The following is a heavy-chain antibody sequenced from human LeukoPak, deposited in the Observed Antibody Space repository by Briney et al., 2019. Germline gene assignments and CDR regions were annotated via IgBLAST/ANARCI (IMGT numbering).Heavy chain of an antibody. CDR3: ARRRMARGLYGSGSSALCY. D-gene: IGHD3-10*01. CDR1: AYTFTSYG. V-gene: IGHV1-18*04. J-gene: IGHJ4*02. Sequence: ASAKVSCKASAYTFTSYGISWVRQAPGQRLQEMVGISAYNGNTNYEQKLQGRVTMTTDTSTSTAYMELRSPRSDDTAVYYCARRRMARGLYGSGSSALCYWGQGTLVTVSS. CDR2: ISAYNGNT.